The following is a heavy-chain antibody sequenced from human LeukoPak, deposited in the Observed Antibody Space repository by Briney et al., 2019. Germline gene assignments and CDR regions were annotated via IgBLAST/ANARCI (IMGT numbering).Heavy chain of an antibody. J-gene: IGHJ4*02. D-gene: IGHD6-6*01. V-gene: IGHV1-46*01. CDR3: ARAYSSSSPLDY. Sequence: ASVKVSCKASGYIFTSHYMHWVRQAPGQGLEWMGMINPSGGSTSYAQKFQGRVTMTRDTSTGTVYLELSSLRSEDTAVYYCARAYSSSSPLDYWGQGTLVTVSS. CDR2: INPSGGST. CDR1: GYIFTSHY.